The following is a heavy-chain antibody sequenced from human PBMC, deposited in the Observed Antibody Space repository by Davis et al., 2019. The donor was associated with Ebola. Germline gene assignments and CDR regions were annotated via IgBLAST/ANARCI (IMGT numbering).Heavy chain of an antibody. J-gene: IGHJ4*02. Sequence: GESLKISCAASGFTFRGYWMHWVRQAPGKGLVWVSRIDSDGSDTTYADSVKGRFTISRDNAKNSLYLQMSSLRAEDTAVYYCARGTSGYFDYWGQGTLVTVSS. CDR3: ARGTSGYFDY. CDR2: IDSDGSDT. V-gene: IGHV3-74*03. CDR1: GFTFRGYW. D-gene: IGHD2-8*02.